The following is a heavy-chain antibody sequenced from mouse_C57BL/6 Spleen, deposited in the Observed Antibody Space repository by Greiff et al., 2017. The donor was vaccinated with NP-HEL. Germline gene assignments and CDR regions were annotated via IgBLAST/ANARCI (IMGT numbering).Heavy chain of an antibody. Sequence: EVQLQQSGTVMARPGASVKMSCKTSGYTFTSYWMHWVKQRPGQGLEWIGAIYPGNSDTSYNQKFKGKAKLTAVTSASTAYMELSSLTNEDSAVYYCTRYYYGSPFDYWGQGTTLTVSS. CDR1: GYTFTSYW. J-gene: IGHJ2*01. D-gene: IGHD1-1*01. V-gene: IGHV1-5*01. CDR2: IYPGNSDT. CDR3: TRYYYGSPFDY.